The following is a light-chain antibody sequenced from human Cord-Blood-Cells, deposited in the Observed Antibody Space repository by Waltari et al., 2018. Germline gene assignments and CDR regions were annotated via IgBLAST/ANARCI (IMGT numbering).Light chain of an antibody. J-gene: IGKJ1*01. V-gene: IGKV3-15*01. CDR2: GAS. Sequence: EIVMTQSPATLSASPGERATRSCRASQSVSSNLAWYQPKPGQALRLLIYGASTRATGIPARFSGSGSGTEFTLTISSLQSEDFAVYYCQQYNNWPWTFGQGTKVEIK. CDR3: QQYNNWPWT. CDR1: QSVSSN.